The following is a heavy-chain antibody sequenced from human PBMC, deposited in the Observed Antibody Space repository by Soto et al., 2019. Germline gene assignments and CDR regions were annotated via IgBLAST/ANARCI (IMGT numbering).Heavy chain of an antibody. J-gene: IGHJ5*02. CDR3: ARWRGEMATINNWFDP. V-gene: IGHV1-69*13. CDR2: IIPIFGTA. Sequence: GASVKVSCKASGGTFSSYAISWVRQAPGQGLEWMGGIIPIFGTANYAQKFQGRVTITADESTSTAYMELSSLRSEDTAVYYCARWRGEMATINNWFDPWGQGTLVTVSS. CDR1: GGTFSSYA. D-gene: IGHD5-12*01.